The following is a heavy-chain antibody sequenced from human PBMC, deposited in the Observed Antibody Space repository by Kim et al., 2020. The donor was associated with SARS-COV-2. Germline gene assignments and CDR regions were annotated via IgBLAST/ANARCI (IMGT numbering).Heavy chain of an antibody. CDR2: IYYSGST. CDR1: GGSVSSGSYY. J-gene: IGHJ5*02. D-gene: IGHD3-3*01. Sequence: SETLSLTCTVSGGSVSSGSYYWSWIRQPPGKGLEWIGYIYYSGSTNYNPSLKSRVTISVDTSKNQFSLKLSSVTAADTAVYYCARESRAQSITIFGVDPRLGFDPWGQGTLVTVSS. V-gene: IGHV4-61*01. CDR3: ARESRAQSITIFGVDPRLGFDP.